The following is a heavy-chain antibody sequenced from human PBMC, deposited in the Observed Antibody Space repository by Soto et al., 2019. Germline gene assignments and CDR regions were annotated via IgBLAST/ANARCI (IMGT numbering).Heavy chain of an antibody. V-gene: IGHV1-69*01. D-gene: IGHD5-12*01. CDR3: ARGRGDGYNPEYYFDY. J-gene: IGHJ4*02. CDR2: IIPIFGTA. Sequence: QVQLVQSGAEVKKPASSVKVSCKASGGTFSSYAISWVRQAPGQGLEWMGGIIPIFGTANYAQKFQGRVTITADESTSTAYMELSSLRSEDTAVYYCARGRGDGYNPEYYFDYWGQGTLVTVSS. CDR1: GGTFSSYA.